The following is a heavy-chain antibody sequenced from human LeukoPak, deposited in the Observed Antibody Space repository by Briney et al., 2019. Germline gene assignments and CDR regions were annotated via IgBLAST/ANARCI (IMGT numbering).Heavy chain of an antibody. CDR2: ISSSSSYI. Sequence: PGGSLRLSCAASGFTFSSYSMNWVRQAPGKGLEWVSSISSSSSYIYYADSVKGRFTISRDNAKNSLYLQMNSLRAEDTAVYYCARDLGVPAAILYYFDYWGQGTLVTVSS. D-gene: IGHD2-2*01. V-gene: IGHV3-21*01. CDR1: GFTFSSYS. CDR3: ARDLGVPAAILYYFDY. J-gene: IGHJ4*02.